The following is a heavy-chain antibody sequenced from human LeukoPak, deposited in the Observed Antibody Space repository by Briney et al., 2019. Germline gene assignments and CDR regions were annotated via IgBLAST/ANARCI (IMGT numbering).Heavy chain of an antibody. CDR2: IKQDGSEK. CDR1: GFTFSSYW. CDR3: ARDSVNYDFWSGYSSESRLFDP. V-gene: IGHV3-7*01. Sequence: GGSLRFSCAASGFTFSSYWMSWVRQAPGKGLEWVANIKQDGSEKYYVDSVKGRFTISRDNAKNSLYLQMNSLRAKDTAVYYCARDSVNYDFWSGYSSESRLFDPWGQGTLVTVSS. J-gene: IGHJ5*02. D-gene: IGHD3-3*01.